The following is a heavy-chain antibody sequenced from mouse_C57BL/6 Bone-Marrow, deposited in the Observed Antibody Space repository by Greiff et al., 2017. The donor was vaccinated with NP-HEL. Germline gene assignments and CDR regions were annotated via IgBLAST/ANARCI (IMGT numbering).Heavy chain of an antibody. CDR1: GYTFTDYN. CDR3: ARQGYYGSSSYWYFDV. Sequence: EVKLQESGPELVKPGASVKIPCKASGYTFTDYNMDWVKQSHGKSLEWIGDINPNNGGTIYNQKFKGKATLTVDKSSSTAYMELRSLTSEDTAVYYCARQGYYGSSSYWYFDVWGTGTTVTVSS. CDR2: INPNNGGT. D-gene: IGHD1-1*01. J-gene: IGHJ1*03. V-gene: IGHV1-18*01.